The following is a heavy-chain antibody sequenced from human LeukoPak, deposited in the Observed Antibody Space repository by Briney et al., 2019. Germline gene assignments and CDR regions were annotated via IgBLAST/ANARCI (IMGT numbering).Heavy chain of an antibody. D-gene: IGHD2-2*01. J-gene: IGHJ6*02. CDR2: INPNSGGT. CDR1: GYTFTGYY. Sequence: ASVKVSCKASGYTFTGYYMHWVRQAPGQGLEWMGWINPNSGGTNYAQKFQGRVTMTRDTSISTAYMELSRLRSDDTAVYYCARDDCSSTSCFLHPYYYYGMDVWGQGTTVTVSS. CDR3: ARDDCSSTSCFLHPYYYYGMDV. V-gene: IGHV1-2*02.